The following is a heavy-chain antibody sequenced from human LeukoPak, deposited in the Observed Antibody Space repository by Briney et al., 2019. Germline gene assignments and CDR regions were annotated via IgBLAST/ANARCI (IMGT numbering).Heavy chain of an antibody. J-gene: IGHJ5*02. CDR1: GFTFSSYS. CDR3: AREGNNWFDP. V-gene: IGHV3-21*01. D-gene: IGHD3-10*01. Sequence: PGGSLRLSCAASGFTFSSYSMNWVRQAPGKGLEWVSSISSSSSFIYYADSVKGRFTISRDNAKNSLYLQMNSLRAEDTAVYYCAREGNNWFDPWGQGTLVTVSS. CDR2: ISSSSSFI.